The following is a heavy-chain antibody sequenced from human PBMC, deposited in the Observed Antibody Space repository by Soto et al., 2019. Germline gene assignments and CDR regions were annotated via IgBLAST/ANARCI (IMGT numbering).Heavy chain of an antibody. D-gene: IGHD2-15*01. CDR2: INHSGST. CDR1: GGSFSGYY. V-gene: IGHV4-34*01. J-gene: IGHJ4*02. Sequence: PSETLSLTCAVYGGSFSGYYWSWIRQPPGKGLEWIGEINHSGSTNYNPSLKSRVTISVDTSKNQFSLKLSSVTAADTAVYYCACRRYCSGGSCYTVHYWGQGTLVTVSS. CDR3: ACRRYCSGGSCYTVHY.